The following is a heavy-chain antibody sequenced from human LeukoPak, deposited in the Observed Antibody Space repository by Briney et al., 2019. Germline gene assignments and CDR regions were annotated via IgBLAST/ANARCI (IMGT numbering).Heavy chain of an antibody. D-gene: IGHD5-24*01. V-gene: IGHV4-59*01. CDR2: IFYSGSTNY. CDR3: ARVVEP. J-gene: IGHJ3*01. Sequence: PSETLSLTYTVSGASISGYYWSWIRQPPGKGLEWIGYIFYSGSTNYNYNPSLKSRVTISADTSKNQFSLKLSSVTAADTAMYYCARVVEPWGQGTMVTVSS. CDR1: GASISGYY.